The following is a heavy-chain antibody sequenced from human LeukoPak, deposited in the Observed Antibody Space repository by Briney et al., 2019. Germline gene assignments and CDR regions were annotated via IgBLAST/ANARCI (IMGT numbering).Heavy chain of an antibody. D-gene: IGHD5-24*01. V-gene: IGHV4-59*08. CDR3: ARQSPRDGYKHFDY. CDR2: IYYSGGT. Sequence: SETLSLTCTVSGGSINTYYWSWIRQPPGKGLEWIGYIYYSGGTNYSPSLKSRVTISLDTSKSQFSLNLSSVTAADTAVYYCARQSPRDGYKHFDYWGQGTLVTVSS. CDR1: GGSINTYY. J-gene: IGHJ4*02.